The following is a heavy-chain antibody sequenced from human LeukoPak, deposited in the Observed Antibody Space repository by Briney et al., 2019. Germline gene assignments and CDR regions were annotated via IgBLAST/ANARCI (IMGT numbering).Heavy chain of an antibody. CDR1: GGSISSGFYY. V-gene: IGHV4-39*07. Sequence: SETLSLTCTVSGGSISSGFYYWGWIRQPPGKGLEWIGSIYYSGTTYYNPSLKSRVTISVDTSKNQLSLKLNSVTAADTAVYCATGVGRYYADWGQGTLVTVSS. CDR2: IYYSGTT. J-gene: IGHJ4*02. CDR3: TGVGRYYAD. D-gene: IGHD1-26*01.